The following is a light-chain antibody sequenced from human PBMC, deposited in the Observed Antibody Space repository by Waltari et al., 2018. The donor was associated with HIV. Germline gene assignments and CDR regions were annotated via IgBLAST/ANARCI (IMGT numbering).Light chain of an antibody. CDR2: EVS. V-gene: IGLV2-14*01. CDR1: SSDIGGYNY. Sequence: QSVLTQPASVYGSPGQSITISCTGTSSDIGGYNYVSWYQQHPGKAPKLLIYEVSNRPSWVSDRFSGSRSGNTASLTISGLQAEDEADYFCSSYAGSSIFVVVGGGTKLTVL. CDR3: SSYAGSSIFVV. J-gene: IGLJ2*01.